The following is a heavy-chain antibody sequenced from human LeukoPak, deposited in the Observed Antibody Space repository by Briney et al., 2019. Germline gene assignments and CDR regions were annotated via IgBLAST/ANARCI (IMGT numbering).Heavy chain of an antibody. CDR2: ISSSGSTI. J-gene: IGHJ6*02. D-gene: IGHD3-3*01. V-gene: IGHV3-11*01. CDR3: ARAKTDRFGVVIKGYYYYGMDV. CDR1: GFTFSDYY. Sequence: GGSLRLSCAASGFTFSDYYMSWIRQAPGKGLGWVSYISSSGSTIYYANSVKGRFTISRDNAKNSLYLQMNSLRAEDTAVYYCARAKTDRFGVVIKGYYYYGMDVWGQGTTVTVSS.